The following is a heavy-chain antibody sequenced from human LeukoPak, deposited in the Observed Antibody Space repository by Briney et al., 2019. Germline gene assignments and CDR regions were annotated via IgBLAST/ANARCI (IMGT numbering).Heavy chain of an antibody. CDR1: GGSFSGYY. CDR3: ARVGCSGGSCRNYYMDV. D-gene: IGHD2-15*01. CDR2: INHSGST. Sequence: SETLSLTCAVYGGSFSGYYWSWIRQPPGKGLEWVGEINHSGSTNYNPSLKSRVTISVDTSKNQFSLKLSSVTAADTAVYYCARVGCSGGSCRNYYMDVWGKGTTVTVSS. V-gene: IGHV4-34*01. J-gene: IGHJ6*03.